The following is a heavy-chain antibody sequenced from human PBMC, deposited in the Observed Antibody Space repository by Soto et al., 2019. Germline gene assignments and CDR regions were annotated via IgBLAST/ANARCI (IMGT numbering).Heavy chain of an antibody. CDR2: ISYDGSNK. CDR1: GFTFSSYG. Sequence: SLRLSCAASGFTFSSYGMHWVRQAPGKGLEWVAVISYDGSNKYYADSVKGRFTISRDNSKNTLYLQMNSLRAEDTAVYYCAKDYDFWSGYYTYYYYYGMDVWGQGTTVTVSS. V-gene: IGHV3-30*18. J-gene: IGHJ6*02. CDR3: AKDYDFWSGYYTYYYYYGMDV. D-gene: IGHD3-3*01.